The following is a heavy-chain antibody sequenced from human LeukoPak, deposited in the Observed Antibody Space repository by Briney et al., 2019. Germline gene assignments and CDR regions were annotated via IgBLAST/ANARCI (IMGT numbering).Heavy chain of an antibody. D-gene: IGHD5-24*01. Sequence: SETLSLTCTVSGGSVSSGSYYWSWIRQPAGKGLEWIGRIYTSGSTNYNPSLKSRVTMSVDTSKNQFSLKVSSVTAADTAVYYCARDRWDGHNWNYFDSWGQGTLVTVSS. J-gene: IGHJ4*02. V-gene: IGHV4-61*02. CDR2: IYTSGST. CDR1: GGSVSSGSYY. CDR3: ARDRWDGHNWNYFDS.